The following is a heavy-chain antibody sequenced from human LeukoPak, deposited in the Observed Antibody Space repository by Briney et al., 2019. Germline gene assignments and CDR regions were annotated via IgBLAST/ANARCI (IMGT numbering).Heavy chain of an antibody. CDR1: GGSISSGGYY. D-gene: IGHD3-3*01. CDR3: ARHGGLYYDFWSGTEGVDY. J-gene: IGHJ4*02. CDR2: IYYSGST. Sequence: RPSETLSLTCTVSGGSISSGGYYWSWIRQHPGKGLEWIGYIYYSGSTYYNPSLKSRLTISVDTSKNQFSLKLGSVTAADTAVYYCARHGGLYYDFWSGTEGVDYWGQGTLVTVSS. V-gene: IGHV4-31*03.